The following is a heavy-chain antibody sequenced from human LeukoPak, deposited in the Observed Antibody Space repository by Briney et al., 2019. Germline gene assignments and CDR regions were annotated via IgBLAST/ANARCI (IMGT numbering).Heavy chain of an antibody. CDR3: AREDPGAETTVDY. D-gene: IGHD1-1*01. CDR2: INHSGST. V-gene: IGHV4-34*01. CDR1: GGSFSGYY. J-gene: IGHJ4*02. Sequence: SETLSLTCAVYGGSFSGYYWSWIRQSPGKGLEWIGEINHSGSTTYNPSLKSRLTISVDTSKNQFSLKLTSVTAADTAVYYCAREDPGAETTVDYWGQGTLVTVSS.